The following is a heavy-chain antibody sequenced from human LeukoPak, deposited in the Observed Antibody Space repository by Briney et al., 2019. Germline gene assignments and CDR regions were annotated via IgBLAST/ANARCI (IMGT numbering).Heavy chain of an antibody. D-gene: IGHD4-4*01. V-gene: IGHV1-69*04. CDR3: ARAEMLTTVTWFDP. Sequence: SVKVSCKASGGTFSSYAISWVRQAPGQGLEWMGRIIPILGIANYAQKFQGRVTITADKSTSTAYVELSSLRSEDTAVYYCARAEMLTTVTWFDPWGQGTLVTVSS. CDR1: GGTFSSYA. CDR2: IIPILGIA. J-gene: IGHJ5*02.